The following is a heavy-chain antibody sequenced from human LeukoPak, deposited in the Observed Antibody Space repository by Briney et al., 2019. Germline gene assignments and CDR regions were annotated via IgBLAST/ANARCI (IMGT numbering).Heavy chain of an antibody. J-gene: IGHJ4*02. D-gene: IGHD3-22*01. CDR1: GFTSSSYG. Sequence: GGSLRLSCAASGFTSSSYGMHWVRQAPGKGLEWVAVISYDGSNKYYADSVKGRFTISRDNSKNTLYLQMNSLRAEDTAVYYCAKCWNYYDSSGYSGCSFDYWGQGTLVTVSS. CDR3: AKCWNYYDSSGYSGCSFDY. V-gene: IGHV3-30*18. CDR2: ISYDGSNK.